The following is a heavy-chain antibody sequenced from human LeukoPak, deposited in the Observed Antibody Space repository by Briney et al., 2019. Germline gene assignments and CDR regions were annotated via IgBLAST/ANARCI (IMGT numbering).Heavy chain of an antibody. Sequence: GGSLRLSCAASGFTYNRYNMNWVRRAPGKGLEWVSSISTSGSYIYYADSVRGRFTISRDNAKNSLYLQMNSLRAEDTAVYSCARGADGVSSNSRGWFDPWGQGTLVTVSS. V-gene: IGHV3-21*01. CDR3: ARGADGVSSNSRGWFDP. CDR1: GFTYNRYN. J-gene: IGHJ5*02. D-gene: IGHD2-15*01. CDR2: ISTSGSYI.